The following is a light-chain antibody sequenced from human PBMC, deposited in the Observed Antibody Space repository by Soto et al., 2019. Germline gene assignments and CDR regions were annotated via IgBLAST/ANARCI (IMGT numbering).Light chain of an antibody. J-gene: IGKJ5*01. CDR1: QGISSY. V-gene: IGKV1-9*01. Sequence: DIQLTQSPSFLSASVGDRVTITCRASQGISSYLAWYQQKPGQAPKLLIYAASTMQSGVPSRFSGSGSGTEFPLTISSLQPEVFATYYCQRLDTYSTFGQGTRLEIK. CDR2: AAS. CDR3: QRLDTYST.